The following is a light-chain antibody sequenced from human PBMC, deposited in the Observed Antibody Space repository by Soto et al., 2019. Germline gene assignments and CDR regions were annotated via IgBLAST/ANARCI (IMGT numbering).Light chain of an antibody. CDR2: GAS. Sequence: EIVLTQSPGTLSSSPGERATLSCRASQSVSSSYLAWYQQKPGQAPRLLIYGASSRATGIPDRFSGSGSGTDFTLTISRLEPEDFAVYYCQQYGSSRPFGGGTKVEIK. CDR1: QSVSSSY. J-gene: IGKJ4*01. CDR3: QQYGSSRP. V-gene: IGKV3-20*01.